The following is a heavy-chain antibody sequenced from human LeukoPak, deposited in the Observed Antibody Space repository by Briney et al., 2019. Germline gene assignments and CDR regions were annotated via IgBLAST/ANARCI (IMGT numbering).Heavy chain of an antibody. V-gene: IGHV4-30-4*01. J-gene: IGHJ4*02. CDR3: ARFHQVLRYFDWPKYYFDY. CDR2: IYYSGST. CDR1: GGSTSSGDYY. D-gene: IGHD3-9*01. Sequence: SEILSLTCTVSGGSTSSGDYYWSWIRQPPGKGLEWIGYIYYSGSTYYNPSLKSRVTISVDTSKNQFSLKLSSVTAADTAVYYCARFHQVLRYFDWPKYYFDYWGQGTLVTVSS.